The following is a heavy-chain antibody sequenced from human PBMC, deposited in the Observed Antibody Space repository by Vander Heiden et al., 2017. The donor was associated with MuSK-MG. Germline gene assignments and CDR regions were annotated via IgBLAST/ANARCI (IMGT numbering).Heavy chain of an antibody. CDR1: GFSLSTSGVG. Sequence: QITLKESGPTLVKPTQTLTLTCTFSGFSLSTSGVGVGWIRQPPGKALEWLALIYWDDDKRYSPSLKSRLTITKDTSKNKVVLTMTNMDPVDTATYYCAGSTRARDAFDIWGQGTMVTVSS. CDR2: IYWDDDK. J-gene: IGHJ3*02. D-gene: IGHD2-2*01. V-gene: IGHV2-5*02. CDR3: AGSTRARDAFDI.